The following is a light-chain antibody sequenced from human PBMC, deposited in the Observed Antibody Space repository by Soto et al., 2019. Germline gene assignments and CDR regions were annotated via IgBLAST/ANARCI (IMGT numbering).Light chain of an antibody. J-gene: IGLJ1*01. CDR3: SSFTSSVTYV. CDR2: DVS. Sequence: ALTQPASVSGSPGQSITISCTGTSSDVGGHNSVSWYRQDPGKAPKLMIYDVSNRPSGVSDRFSGSKSGNTASLTISGLQIEDEADYYCSSFTSSVTYVFGTGTKVTVL. CDR1: SSDVGGHNS. V-gene: IGLV2-14*01.